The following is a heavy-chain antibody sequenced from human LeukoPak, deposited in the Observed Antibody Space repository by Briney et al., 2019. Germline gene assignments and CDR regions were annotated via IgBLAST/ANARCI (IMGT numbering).Heavy chain of an antibody. V-gene: IGHV4-39*01. CDR3: ARHSYYDILTGPQRGWFDP. CDR1: GGSISSYY. CDR2: IYYSGST. J-gene: IGHJ3*01. Sequence: PSETLSLTCTVSGGSISSYYWGWIRQPPGKGLEWIGSIYYSGSTYYNPSLKSRVTISVDTSKNQFSLKLSSVTAADTAVYYCARHSYYDILTGPQRGWFDPWGQGTMVTVSS. D-gene: IGHD3-9*01.